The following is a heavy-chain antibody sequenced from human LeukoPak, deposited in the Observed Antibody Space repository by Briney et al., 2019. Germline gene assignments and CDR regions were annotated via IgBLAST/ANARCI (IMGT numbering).Heavy chain of an antibody. V-gene: IGHV3-30*02. CDR3: ALNNFWSGYKRRGYYYYYYMDV. D-gene: IGHD3-3*01. J-gene: IGHJ6*03. Sequence: GGSLRLSCAASGFTFSSYGMHWVRQAPGKGLEWVAFIRYDGSNKYYADSVKGRFTISRDNSKNTLYLQMNSLRAEDTAVYYCALNNFWSGYKRRGYYYYYYMDVWGKGTAVTVSS. CDR1: GFTFSSYG. CDR2: IRYDGSNK.